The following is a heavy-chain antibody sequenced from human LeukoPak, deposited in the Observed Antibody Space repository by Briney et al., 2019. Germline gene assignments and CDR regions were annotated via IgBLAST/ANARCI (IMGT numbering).Heavy chain of an antibody. CDR3: ARRDFWSGYYRTTFDY. Sequence: SETLSLTCTVSGGSISSSSHYWGWIRQPPGKGLEWIGSVYYSGITYYNPSLKSRVTISVDTSKNQFSLKLSSVTAADTAVYYCARRDFWSGYYRTTFDYWGQGTLVTVSS. V-gene: IGHV4-39*01. D-gene: IGHD3-3*01. J-gene: IGHJ4*02. CDR1: GGSISSSSHY. CDR2: VYYSGIT.